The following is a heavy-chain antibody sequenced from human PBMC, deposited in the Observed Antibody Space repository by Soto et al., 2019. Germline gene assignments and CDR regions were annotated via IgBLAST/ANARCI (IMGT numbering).Heavy chain of an antibody. J-gene: IGHJ5*02. D-gene: IGHD5-18*01. CDR1: GYTFSVYW. CDR2: IYPGDSDT. CDR3: GRILIEQLCFQPWFDP. Sequence: PGESLKISCKASGYTFSVYWIGWVRQMPGKGLGWMGIIYPGDSDTRYRPSFKGQVTISADKSISTAYLQWSSLKASDTAMYDCGRILIEQLCFQPWFDPWRLGALVTVS. V-gene: IGHV5-51*01.